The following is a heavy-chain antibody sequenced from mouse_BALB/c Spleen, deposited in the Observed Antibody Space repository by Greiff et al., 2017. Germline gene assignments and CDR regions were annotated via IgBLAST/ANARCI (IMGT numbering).Heavy chain of an antibody. CDR1: GFTFSDYY. CDR3: ARGASMDY. Sequence: DVKLQESGGGLVKPGGSLKLSCAASGFTFSDYYMYWVRQTPEKRLEWVATISDGGSYTYYPDSVKGRFTISRDNAKNNLYLQMSSLKSEDTAMYYCARGASMDYWGQGTSVTVSS. J-gene: IGHJ4*01. V-gene: IGHV5-4*02. CDR2: ISDGGSYT.